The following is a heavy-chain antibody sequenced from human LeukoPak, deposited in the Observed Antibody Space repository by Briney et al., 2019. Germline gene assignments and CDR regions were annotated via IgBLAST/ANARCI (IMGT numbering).Heavy chain of an antibody. V-gene: IGHV1-69*04. CDR3: ARPTPSYGSNDAFDI. D-gene: IGHD5-18*01. Sequence: SVKVSCKASGSTFSSYAISWVRQAPGQGLEWMGRIIPILGIANYAQKFQGRVTITADKSTSTAYMELSSLRSEDTAVYYCARPTPSYGSNDAFDIWGQGTMVTVSS. CDR1: GSTFSSYA. J-gene: IGHJ3*02. CDR2: IIPILGIA.